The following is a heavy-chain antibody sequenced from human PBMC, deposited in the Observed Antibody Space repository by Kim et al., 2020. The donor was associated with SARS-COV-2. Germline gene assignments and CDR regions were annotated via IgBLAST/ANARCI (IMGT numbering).Heavy chain of an antibody. D-gene: IGHD6-13*01. J-gene: IGHJ4*02. CDR2: I. Sequence: IYYADSVKGRFSISRDNAKKSLYLQMNSLRVEDTAVYYCAGGKVSWPAFAYWGQGSLVTVSS. V-gene: IGHV3-11*04. CDR3: AGGKVSWPAFAY.